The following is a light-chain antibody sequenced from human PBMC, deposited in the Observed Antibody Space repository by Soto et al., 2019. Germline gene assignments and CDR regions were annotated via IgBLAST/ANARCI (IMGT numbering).Light chain of an antibody. CDR3: QQRSNWPIT. V-gene: IGKV3-11*01. J-gene: IGKJ5*01. CDR2: DAS. Sequence: EIVLTQSPATLSLSPGERATLSCRASQSFSSYLAWYQHKPGQTPRLLIYDASNSATGIPARFSGSGSGTDFTLTISSLEPEDFAVYYCQQRSNWPITFGQGTRLEIK. CDR1: QSFSSY.